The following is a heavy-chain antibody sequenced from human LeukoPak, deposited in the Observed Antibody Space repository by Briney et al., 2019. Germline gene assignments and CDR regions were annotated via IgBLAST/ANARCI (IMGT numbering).Heavy chain of an antibody. Sequence: SETLSLTCTVSGGSISGYYWSWIRQPPGRGLELIGYIHYSGTTKYNPSLKSRVTISLDTSKNQFSLKLSSVTAADTAGYYCGRFCSSGPCYSLGYGGKGPRVTVS. D-gene: IGHD2-15*01. CDR3: GRFCSSGPCYSLGY. CDR2: IHYSGTT. CDR1: GGSISGYY. J-gene: IGHJ1*01. V-gene: IGHV4-59*01.